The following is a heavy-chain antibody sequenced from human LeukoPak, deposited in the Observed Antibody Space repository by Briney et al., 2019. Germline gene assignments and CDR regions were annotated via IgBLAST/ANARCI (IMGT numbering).Heavy chain of an antibody. D-gene: IGHD6-13*01. CDR3: ARGFSSWYHLTSYYFDY. CDR2: IYYSGNT. Sequence: PSETLSLTCTVSGGSISSSSYHWGWIRQPPGKGLEWIGSIYYSGNTYYNPSLKSRVTISVDTSKSQFSLKLSSVTAADTAVYNCARGFSSWYHLTSYYFDYWGQGTLVTVSS. CDR1: GGSISSSSYH. V-gene: IGHV4-39*07. J-gene: IGHJ4*02.